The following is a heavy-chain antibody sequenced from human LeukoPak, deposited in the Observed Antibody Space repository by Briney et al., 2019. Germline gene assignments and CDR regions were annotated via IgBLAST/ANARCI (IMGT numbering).Heavy chain of an antibody. CDR3: ARDTKGLNPYDSSGPFDY. CDR2: ISYDESNK. Sequence: GGSLRLSCAASGSTFSSYAMHWVRQALGKGLEWVAVISYDESNKYYADSVKGRFTISRDTSKNTVYLQMNSLRAEDTAVYYCARDTKGLNPYDSSGPFDYWGQGTLVTVSS. J-gene: IGHJ4*02. V-gene: IGHV3-30-3*01. CDR1: GSTFSSYA. D-gene: IGHD3-22*01.